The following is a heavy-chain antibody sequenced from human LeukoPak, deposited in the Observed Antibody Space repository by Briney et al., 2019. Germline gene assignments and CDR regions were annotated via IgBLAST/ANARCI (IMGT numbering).Heavy chain of an antibody. CDR3: ATIEGSGYDY. J-gene: IGHJ4*02. Sequence: GRSLRLSCAASGFTFSSYAMRWVRQAPGKGLEYVSAISSNGGSTYYANSVTGRFTISRDNSKNTLYLQMGSLRAEDMAVYYCATIEGSGYDYWGQGTLVTVSS. CDR2: ISSNGGST. V-gene: IGHV3-64*01. CDR1: GFTFSSYA. D-gene: IGHD3-22*01.